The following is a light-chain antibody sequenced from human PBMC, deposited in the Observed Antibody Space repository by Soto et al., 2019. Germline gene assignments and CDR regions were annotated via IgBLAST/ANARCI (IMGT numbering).Light chain of an antibody. CDR1: QSVSSY. Sequence: EIVLTQSPATLSLSPGERATLSCRASQSVSSYLAWYQQKPGQAPRLLIYDASNRATGIPARFSGSGSGTDLTLTISSLEPEDFAVYYWQQRSNWPRTFGQGTKVEIK. CDR3: QQRSNWPRT. J-gene: IGKJ1*01. V-gene: IGKV3-11*01. CDR2: DAS.